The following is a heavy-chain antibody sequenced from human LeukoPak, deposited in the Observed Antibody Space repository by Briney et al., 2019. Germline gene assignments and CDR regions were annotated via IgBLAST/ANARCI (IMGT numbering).Heavy chain of an antibody. J-gene: IGHJ3*02. CDR2: INPSGGST. CDR1: GYTFTSYY. CDR3: ARGGRAYYYDSSGLPRDAFDI. V-gene: IGHV1-46*01. D-gene: IGHD3-22*01. Sequence: ASVKVSCKASGYTFTSYYMHWVRQAPGQGLEWMGIINPSGGSTSYAQKFQGRVTMTRDTSTSTVYMELSSLRSEDTAVYYCARGGRAYYYDSSGLPRDAFDIWGQGTMVTVSS.